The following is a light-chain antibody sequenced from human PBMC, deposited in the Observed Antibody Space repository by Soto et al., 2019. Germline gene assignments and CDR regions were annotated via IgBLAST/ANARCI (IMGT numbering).Light chain of an antibody. V-gene: IGKV3-15*01. Sequence: EIVMTQSPATLSVSPGERATLSCRASQSVGSNLAWYQQKPGQAPRLLIYGASTRATGIPARFGGSGSGTECTLTISSLQSEDFAIYFCQQYNNWPPDRTFGQGTKVEIK. J-gene: IGKJ1*01. CDR1: QSVGSN. CDR3: QQYNNWPPDRT. CDR2: GAS.